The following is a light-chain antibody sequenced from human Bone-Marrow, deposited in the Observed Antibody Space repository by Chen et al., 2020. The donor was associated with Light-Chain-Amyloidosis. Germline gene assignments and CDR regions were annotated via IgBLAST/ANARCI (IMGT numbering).Light chain of an antibody. J-gene: IGLJ1*01. CDR1: SLRSYY. V-gene: IGLV3-19*01. Sequence: SSELTQDPAVPVALGQTVRITCQGDSLRSYYASWYQQQPGHAPVLVIYGKNNRPSGIPDRFSGSSSGNTASLTITGAQAEDEADYYCNSRDSSGNRVFGTGTKVTVL. CDR2: GKN. CDR3: NSRDSSGNRV.